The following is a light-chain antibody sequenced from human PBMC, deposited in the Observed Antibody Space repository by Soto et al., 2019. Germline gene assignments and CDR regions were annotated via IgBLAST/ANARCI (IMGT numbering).Light chain of an antibody. Sequence: QSVLNHPASVSGVHRQAITIPCTGTSSDIGDSNYVSWYQQHPGKAPKLVIYDVSNRPSGVSNRFSGSKSANTASLTISGLQAEDEADYYCSSFRSSSTSYVFGTGTKVTVL. CDR3: SSFRSSSTSYV. CDR2: DVS. CDR1: SSDIGDSNY. J-gene: IGLJ1*01. V-gene: IGLV2-14*03.